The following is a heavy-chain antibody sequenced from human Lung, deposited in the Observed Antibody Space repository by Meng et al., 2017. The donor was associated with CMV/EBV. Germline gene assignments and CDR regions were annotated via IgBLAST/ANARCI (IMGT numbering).Heavy chain of an antibody. D-gene: IGHD5/OR15-5a*01. V-gene: IGHV4-31*02. CDR2: VFHTGAT. CDR1: GGSISSSSYY. CDR3: ARDSLYEPKYGTDV. J-gene: IGHJ6*02. Sequence: SCTVSGGSISSSSYYWSWIRQHPGKGPEWIGYVFHTGATYYSPSLNSRLTLSLDTSKNQFSLKLSSVTAADTAVYYCARDSLYEPKYGTDVWGPGTTVXVSS.